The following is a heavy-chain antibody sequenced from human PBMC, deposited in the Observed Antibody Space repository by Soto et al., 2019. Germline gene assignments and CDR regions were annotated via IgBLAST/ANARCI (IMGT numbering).Heavy chain of an antibody. CDR3: ARAGPPYDYVWGSYRYAYYFDY. CDR1: GYTFPSYG. CDR2: ISAYNGNT. D-gene: IGHD3-16*02. V-gene: IGHV1-18*01. J-gene: IGHJ4*02. Sequence: QVQLVQSGAEVKKPGASVKVSCKASGYTFPSYGISWVRQAPGQGLEWMGWISAYNGNTTYAQKLQGRVTMTTATSTSTAYMELRSLRSDDTAVYYCARAGPPYDYVWGSYRYAYYFDYWGQGTLVTVSS.